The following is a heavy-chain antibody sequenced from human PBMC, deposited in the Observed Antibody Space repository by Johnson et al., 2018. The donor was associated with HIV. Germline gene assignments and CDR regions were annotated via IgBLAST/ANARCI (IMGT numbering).Heavy chain of an antibody. CDR1: GFTFDDYG. D-gene: IGHD3-16*01. Sequence: VQLVESGGGVVRPGGSLRLSCAASGFTFDDYGMSWVRQAPGKGLEWVSGISWNGGSTGYADSVKGRFTISRDNVKNSLYPQMNSLRAEDTALYYCARGRGGDAISFDVWGQGTMVIVSS. CDR2: ISWNGGST. V-gene: IGHV3-20*04. J-gene: IGHJ3*01. CDR3: ARGRGGDAISFDV.